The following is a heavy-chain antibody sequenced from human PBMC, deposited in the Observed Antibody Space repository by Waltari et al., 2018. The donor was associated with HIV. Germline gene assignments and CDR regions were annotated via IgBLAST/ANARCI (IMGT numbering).Heavy chain of an antibody. V-gene: IGHV3-74*01. CDR3: ATSRTFDY. J-gene: IGHJ4*02. CDR1: VFTFSSYW. CDR2: IDSDGSST. Sequence: EVQLVESGGGLVQHGGSLRLSCAASVFTFSSYWMHWVRQVPGKGLIWVSRIDSDGSSTSYADSVRGRFTISRDNAKNTLYLQMNSLRAEDTAVYYCATSRTFDYWGQGTLVTVSS.